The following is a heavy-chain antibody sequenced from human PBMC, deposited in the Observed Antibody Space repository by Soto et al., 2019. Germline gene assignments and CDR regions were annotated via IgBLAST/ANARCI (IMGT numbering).Heavy chain of an antibody. D-gene: IGHD5-12*01. CDR3: AGGYGYSGALDY. CDR2: IIPIFSTA. Sequence: QVQLVQSGAEVKRPASSVKVACKASGGTFGSYSIAWVRQAPGQGLEWMGYIIPIFSTANYAQQFQGRVTISADRSTSTTYMELISLTSEDTAVYYCAGGYGYSGALDYWGQGTQVTVSS. CDR1: GGTFGSYS. V-gene: IGHV1-69*06. J-gene: IGHJ4*02.